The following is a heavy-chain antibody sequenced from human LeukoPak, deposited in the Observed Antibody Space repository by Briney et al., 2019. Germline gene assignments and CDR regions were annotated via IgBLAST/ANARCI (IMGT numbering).Heavy chain of an antibody. V-gene: IGHV4-59*01. D-gene: IGHD2/OR15-2a*01. CDR2: IYYSGST. J-gene: IGHJ3*02. CDR1: GGSISSYY. CDR3: ARAVTTFYGAFDI. Sequence: SETLSLTCTVSGGSISSYYWSWIRQPPGKGLEWIGYIYYSGSTNYNPSLKSRVTISVDTSKNQFSLKLSSVTAADTAVYYCARAVTTFYGAFDIWGQGTMVTVSS.